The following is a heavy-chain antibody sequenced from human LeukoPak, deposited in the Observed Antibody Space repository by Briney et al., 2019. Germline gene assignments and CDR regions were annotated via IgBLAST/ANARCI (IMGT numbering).Heavy chain of an antibody. CDR1: GYSISSGYY. Sequence: SETLSLTCTVSGYSISSGYYWGWIRQPPGKGLEWIGSIYHSGSTYYNPSLKSRVTISVDTSKDQFSLKLSSVTAADTAVYYCARVGSGYSHFDYWGQGTLVTVSS. V-gene: IGHV4-38-2*02. CDR2: IYHSGST. D-gene: IGHD3-22*01. CDR3: ARVGSGYSHFDY. J-gene: IGHJ4*02.